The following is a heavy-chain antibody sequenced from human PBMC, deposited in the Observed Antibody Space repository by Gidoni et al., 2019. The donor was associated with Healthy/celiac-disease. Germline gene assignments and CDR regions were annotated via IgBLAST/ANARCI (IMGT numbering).Heavy chain of an antibody. CDR3: ASLGEFWSPP. D-gene: IGHD3-10*01. Sequence: QVQLVQSGAEVKKPGASVKVSCKACGGTFSSYAISWVRQAPGQGLEWLGGIIPTCGTANYAQKFQGRVTMTADESTSTAYMELSRLRSEDTAVYYCASLGEFWSPPWGQGTLVTVSS. CDR1: GGTFSSYA. J-gene: IGHJ5*02. CDR2: IIPTCGTA. V-gene: IGHV1-69*01.